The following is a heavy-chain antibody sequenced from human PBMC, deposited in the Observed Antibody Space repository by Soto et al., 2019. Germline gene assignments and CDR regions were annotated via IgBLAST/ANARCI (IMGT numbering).Heavy chain of an antibody. Sequence: QVQLVESGGGVVQPGRSLRLSCAASGFTFSSYAMHWVRQAPGKGLEWVAVISYDGSNKYYADSVKGRFTISRDNSKNTLXXXXXXXXXXXXXXXXXXXXXXXXXYWGQGTLVTVSS. CDR3: XXXXXXXXY. V-gene: IGHV3-30-3*01. CDR1: GFTFSSYA. CDR2: ISYDGSNK. J-gene: IGHJ4*02.